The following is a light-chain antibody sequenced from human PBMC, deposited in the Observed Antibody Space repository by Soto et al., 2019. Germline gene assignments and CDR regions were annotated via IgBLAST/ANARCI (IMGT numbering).Light chain of an antibody. V-gene: IGKV1-8*01. CDR1: QDIHNY. CDR2: AAS. CDR3: QHYYNYPWT. J-gene: IGKJ1*01. Sequence: AVLLTQSPSSFSASTGDRATITCRASQDIHNYLACYQQVPGKATKLLLYAASILQTGVPSRFSGSGSGTDFTLTIDGLQSEDFATYFCQHYYNYPWTFGQGTTVE.